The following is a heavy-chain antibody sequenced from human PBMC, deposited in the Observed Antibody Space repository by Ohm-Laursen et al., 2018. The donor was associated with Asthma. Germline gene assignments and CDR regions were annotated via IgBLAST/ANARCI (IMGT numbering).Heavy chain of an antibody. J-gene: IGHJ4*02. D-gene: IGHD2-21*02. CDR3: ARARSFEVVVTAILNY. V-gene: IGHV3-21*01. CDR2: ISSSSSYI. CDR1: GFTFSSYS. Sequence: SLRLSCAASGFTFSSYSMNWVRQAPGKGLEWVSSISSSSSYIYYADSVKGRFTISRDNAKNSLYLQMNSLRAEDTAVYYCARARSFEVVVTAILNYWGQGTLVTVSS.